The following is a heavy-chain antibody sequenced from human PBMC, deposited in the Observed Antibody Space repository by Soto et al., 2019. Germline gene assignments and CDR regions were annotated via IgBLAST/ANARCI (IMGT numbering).Heavy chain of an antibody. V-gene: IGHV1-58*01. CDR1: GFTFTSSA. J-gene: IGHJ4*02. CDR2: IVVGSGNT. Sequence: QMQLVQSGPEVKKPGTSVKVSCKASGFTFTSSAVQWVRQARGQRLEWIGWIVVGSGNTNYAQKFQERVTITRDMSKSTAYMELSSVRSEDTAVYYCAADLNGSGSWGRYFDYWGQGTLVTVSS. D-gene: IGHD3-10*01. CDR3: AADLNGSGSWGRYFDY.